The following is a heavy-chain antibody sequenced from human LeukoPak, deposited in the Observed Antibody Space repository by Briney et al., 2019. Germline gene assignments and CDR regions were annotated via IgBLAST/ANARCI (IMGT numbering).Heavy chain of an antibody. Sequence: GGSLRLSCAVSGLTFSNHALSWVRQAPGKGLEWVSAISGRDESTYYADSVKGRFTIWRDNSKSTLYLQMSSLRAEDTAVYHCAKVTGTTNYWGQGTLVTVSS. J-gene: IGHJ4*02. CDR3: AKVTGTTNY. V-gene: IGHV3-23*01. CDR2: ISGRDEST. D-gene: IGHD1-1*01. CDR1: GLTFSNHA.